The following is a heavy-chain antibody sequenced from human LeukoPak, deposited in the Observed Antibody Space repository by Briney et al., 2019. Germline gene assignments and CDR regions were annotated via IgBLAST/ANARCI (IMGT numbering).Heavy chain of an antibody. CDR1: GGSISSYY. Sequence: PSETLSLTCTVSGGSISSYYWSWIRQPPGKGLEWIGYIYYSGSTNYNPSLKSRVTISVDTSKNQFSLKLSSVTAADTAVYYCPRVGSSSVHPMAYYYYMDVWGKGTTVTVSS. CDR3: PRVGSSSVHPMAYYYYMDV. V-gene: IGHV4-59*01. J-gene: IGHJ6*03. CDR2: IYYSGST. D-gene: IGHD6-6*01.